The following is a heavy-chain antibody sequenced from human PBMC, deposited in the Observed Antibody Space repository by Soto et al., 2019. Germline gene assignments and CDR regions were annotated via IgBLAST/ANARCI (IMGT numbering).Heavy chain of an antibody. CDR1: EFTFSTYP. Sequence: QVLLVESGGGVVQPGGSLRLSCAASEFTFSTYPMHWVRQAPGKGLEWVAVISHDEGNKYYGDSMKGRFTISRDNSKNTLDMQMNSLRGDETAVYYCATGASYFWSAYPEIHFFDSWGQGTLVTVSS. D-gene: IGHD3-3*01. CDR3: ATGASYFWSAYPEIHFFDS. CDR2: ISHDEGNK. J-gene: IGHJ4*02. V-gene: IGHV3-30-3*01.